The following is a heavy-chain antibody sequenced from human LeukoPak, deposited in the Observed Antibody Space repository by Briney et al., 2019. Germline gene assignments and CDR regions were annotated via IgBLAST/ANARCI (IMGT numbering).Heavy chain of an antibody. CDR2: ISGSGGST. Sequence: GGSLRLSCAASGFTFSSYAMSWVRQAPGKGLEWVSAISGSGGSTYYADSVKGRFTISRDNSKNTLYLQMNSLRAEDTAVYYCAKDQILGITMIVSPFDYWGQGTLVTVSS. CDR1: GFTFSSYA. D-gene: IGHD3-22*01. J-gene: IGHJ4*02. V-gene: IGHV3-23*01. CDR3: AKDQILGITMIVSPFDY.